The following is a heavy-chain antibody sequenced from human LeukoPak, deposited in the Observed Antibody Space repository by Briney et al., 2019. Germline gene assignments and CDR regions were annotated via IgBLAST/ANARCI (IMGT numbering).Heavy chain of an antibody. Sequence: GESLKISCKGSGYSLTTYWIAWVRQMPGKGLEWMGIIYPDESDTRYSPSFQGQVTISADKSISTAYLQWSSLKASDTAMYHCARLYCSSSSCYRGSGYFFDYWGQGTLVTVSS. D-gene: IGHD2-2*02. V-gene: IGHV5-51*01. CDR1: GYSLTTYW. CDR3: ARLYCSSSSCYRGSGYFFDY. CDR2: IYPDESDT. J-gene: IGHJ4*02.